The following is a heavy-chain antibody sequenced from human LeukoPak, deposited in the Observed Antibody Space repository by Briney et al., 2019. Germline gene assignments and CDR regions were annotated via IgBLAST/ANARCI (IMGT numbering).Heavy chain of an antibody. CDR2: SRIKANSYST. CDR1: GFTLTDQY. V-gene: IGHV3-72*01. D-gene: IGHD3-16*01. Sequence: GGSLRLSRAASGFTLTDQYMDWVRQAPGKGLEWIGRSRIKANSYSTEYAASVKDRFVISRDASGHLMYLQMYSLKIDDTAVYFCARDGGERGNSAFDVWGQGTEVTVSS. J-gene: IGHJ3*01. CDR3: ARDGGERGNSAFDV.